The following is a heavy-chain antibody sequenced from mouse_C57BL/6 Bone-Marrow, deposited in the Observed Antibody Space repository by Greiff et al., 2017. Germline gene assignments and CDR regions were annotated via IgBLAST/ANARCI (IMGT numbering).Heavy chain of an antibody. Sequence: VQLQQPGAELVMPGASVKLSCKASGYTFTSYWMHWVKQRPGQGLEWIGEIDPSDSYTNYNQKFKGKSTFTVDKSSSTAYMQLSSLTSEDSAVYYCARGGWIRNWYFDGWGTGTTGTVSS. V-gene: IGHV1-69*01. CDR3: ARGGWIRNWYFDG. CDR2: IDPSDSYT. CDR1: GYTFTSYW. J-gene: IGHJ1*03. D-gene: IGHD1-1*02.